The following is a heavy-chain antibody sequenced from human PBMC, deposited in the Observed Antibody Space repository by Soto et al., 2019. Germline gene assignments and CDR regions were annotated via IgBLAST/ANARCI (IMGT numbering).Heavy chain of an antibody. V-gene: IGHV3-7*01. CDR2: VKHDGSAR. Sequence: EVQLVESGGDLVQPGGSLRLSCAASGFSFSSHWMSWVRQAPGKGLEWVANVKHDGSARYYADSVKGRFTISRDNAKDLLYLQMSSLRVEDMAVYYCARGEKWGQGILVTVSS. CDR3: ARGEK. CDR1: GFSFSSHW. J-gene: IGHJ4*02.